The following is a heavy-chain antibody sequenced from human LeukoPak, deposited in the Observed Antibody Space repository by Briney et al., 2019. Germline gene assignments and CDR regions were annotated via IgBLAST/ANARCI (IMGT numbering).Heavy chain of an antibody. J-gene: IGHJ4*02. V-gene: IGHV3-23*01. D-gene: IGHD2-2*01. CDR2: ASGSGEST. CDR1: GFTFSSNG. CDR3: AKISSTHFDY. Sequence: GGSLRLSCVGSGFTFSSNGMSWVRQAPGKGLEWVCGASGSGESTHYADSVKGRFTISRDNSKNTLFLQMNSLRAEDTAVYYCAKISSTHFDYWGQGTLVSVSS.